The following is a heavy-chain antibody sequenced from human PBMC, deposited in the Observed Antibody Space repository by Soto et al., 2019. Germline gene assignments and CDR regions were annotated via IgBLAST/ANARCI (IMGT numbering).Heavy chain of an antibody. V-gene: IGHV1-46*01. D-gene: IGHD2-21*02. J-gene: IGHJ4*02. CDR3: ARGGHVVVVTAALDY. CDR2: ANPSGGHT. CDR1: GDTFTDYY. Sequence: QVQLMQSGAEVKKPGASVKVSCKASGDTFTDYYIHWVRLAPGQGLEWMGTANPSGGHTTYAQHFLGRVTITRDTSTSTLYMELTRLTSDDTAIYYCARGGHVVVVTAALDYWGQGTLVTVSS.